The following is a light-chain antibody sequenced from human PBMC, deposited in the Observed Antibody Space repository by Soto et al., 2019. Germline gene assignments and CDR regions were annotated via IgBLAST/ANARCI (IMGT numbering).Light chain of an antibody. CDR1: SSDVGGYNY. J-gene: IGLJ2*01. CDR3: SSYGGSNPVV. CDR2: EVS. V-gene: IGLV2-8*01. Sequence: QSVLTQPPSASGSPGQSVTISCTGSSSDVGGYNYVSWYQQHPGKAPKLMIYEVSKRSARVPDRLSGSKSGNTASLTVSGLHAEDEADYYCSSYGGSNPVVFGGGTKLTVL.